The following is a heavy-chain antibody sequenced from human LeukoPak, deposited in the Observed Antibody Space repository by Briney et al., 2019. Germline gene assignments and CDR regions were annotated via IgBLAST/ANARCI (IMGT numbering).Heavy chain of an antibody. CDR1: GFTFSSYG. CDR2: ISYDGSNK. CDR3: AKAQHIVGATWPPHAYDY. V-gene: IGHV3-30*18. J-gene: IGHJ4*02. Sequence: PGRSLRLSCAASGFTFSSYGMHWVRQAPGKGLEWVAVISYDGSNKYYADSVKGRFTISRDNSKNTLYLQMNSLRAEDTAVYYCAKAQHIVGATWPPHAYDYWGQGTLVTVSS. D-gene: IGHD1-26*01.